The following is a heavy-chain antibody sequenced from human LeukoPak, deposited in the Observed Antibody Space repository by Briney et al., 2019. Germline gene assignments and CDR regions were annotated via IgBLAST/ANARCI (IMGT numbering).Heavy chain of an antibody. CDR3: ARGPGELYFDL. D-gene: IGHD3-10*01. CDR1: GVSISSSNSY. CDR2: IYYSGST. J-gene: IGHJ2*01. Sequence: SETLSLTCTVSGVSISSSNSYWGWIRQPPGKGLEWIGYIYYSGSTNYNPSLKSRVTISVDTSKNQFSLKLSSVTAADTAVYYCARGPGELYFDLWGRGTLVTVSS. V-gene: IGHV4-61*05.